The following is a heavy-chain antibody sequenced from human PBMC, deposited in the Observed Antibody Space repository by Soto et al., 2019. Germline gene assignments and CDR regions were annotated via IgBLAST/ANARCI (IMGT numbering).Heavy chain of an antibody. CDR2: ISARGGRS. J-gene: IGHJ4*02. D-gene: IGHD5-12*01. V-gene: IGHV3-23*01. Sequence: DVQLLESGGGLVQPGGSLRLSCAASGFSFSSYAMVWVRQAPGKGQEWVEVISARGGRSYFADSVKGGFTLSIDNSKNVLSLEMNSLRAEDTAIYFCAKGSIEYSASVDNWGQGTLVVVSS. CDR1: GFSFSSYA. CDR3: AKGSIEYSASVDN.